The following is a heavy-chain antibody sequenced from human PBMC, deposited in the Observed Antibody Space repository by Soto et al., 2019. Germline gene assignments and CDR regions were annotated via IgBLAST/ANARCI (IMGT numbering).Heavy chain of an antibody. V-gene: IGHV3-48*01. CDR2: ISSSSSTI. J-gene: IGHJ3*02. CDR1: GFTFSSYS. CDR3: ARAPIYYDSSGYYLFHAFDI. Sequence: GGSLRLSCAASGFTFSSYSMNWVRQAPGKGLEWVSYISSSSSTIYYANSVKGRFTVSRDNAKNSLYLQMNSLRAEDTAVYYCARAPIYYDSSGYYLFHAFDIWGQGTMVTVSS. D-gene: IGHD3-22*01.